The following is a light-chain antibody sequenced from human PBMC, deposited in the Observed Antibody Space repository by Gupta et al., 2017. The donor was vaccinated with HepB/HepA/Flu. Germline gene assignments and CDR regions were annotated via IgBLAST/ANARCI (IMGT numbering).Light chain of an antibody. CDR1: QSIRSN. CDR2: GAS. V-gene: IGKV3-15*01. Sequence: EIVLTQSPATLSVSPGERATLSCRASQSIRSNLAWYQRKPGQAPRLLIYGASTRATDIPARFSGSGSGTEFTLTISSLKSEDFALYYCLQYKNWPRTFGQGTKVEIK. CDR3: LQYKNWPRT. J-gene: IGKJ1*01.